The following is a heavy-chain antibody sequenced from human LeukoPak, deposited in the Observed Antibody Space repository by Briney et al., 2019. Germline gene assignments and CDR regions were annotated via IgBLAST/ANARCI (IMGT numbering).Heavy chain of an antibody. CDR3: ASRPYVWGSYRYFDY. CDR2: IYHSGST. Sequence: SETLSLTCAVSGGSISSRNWWSWVRQPPGKGLEWIGEIYHSGSTNYNPSLKSRVTISVDKSKNHFSLKLSSVTAADTAVYYCASRPYVWGSYRYFDYRGQGTLVTVSS. J-gene: IGHJ4*02. V-gene: IGHV4-4*02. CDR1: GGSISSRNW. D-gene: IGHD3-16*02.